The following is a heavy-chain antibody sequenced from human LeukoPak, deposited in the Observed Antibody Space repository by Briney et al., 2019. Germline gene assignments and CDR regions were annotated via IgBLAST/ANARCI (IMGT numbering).Heavy chain of an antibody. D-gene: IGHD6-19*01. Sequence: SETLSLTCTVSGGSISSNYWSWIRQPPGKGLEWIGYIYDSGTTNYNPSLKSRATISEDMSKNQFSLKLRSVTAADTAVYYCARGSPVGGTFSNWGQGTLVTVSS. CDR1: GGSISSNY. J-gene: IGHJ4*02. CDR2: IYDSGTT. V-gene: IGHV4-59*01. CDR3: ARGSPVGGTFSN.